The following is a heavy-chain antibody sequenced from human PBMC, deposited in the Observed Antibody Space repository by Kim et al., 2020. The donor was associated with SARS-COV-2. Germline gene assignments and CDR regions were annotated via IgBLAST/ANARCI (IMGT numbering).Heavy chain of an antibody. CDR1: GGSISSYY. CDR2: IYYSGST. V-gene: IGHV4-59*13. CDR3: ARDRVGYSYGFDY. J-gene: IGHJ4*02. D-gene: IGHD5-18*01. Sequence: SETLSLTCTVSGGSISSYYWSWIRQPPGKGLEWIGYIYYSGSTNYNPSLKSRVTISVDTSKNQFSLKLSSVTAADTAVYYCARDRVGYSYGFDYWGQGTLVTVSS.